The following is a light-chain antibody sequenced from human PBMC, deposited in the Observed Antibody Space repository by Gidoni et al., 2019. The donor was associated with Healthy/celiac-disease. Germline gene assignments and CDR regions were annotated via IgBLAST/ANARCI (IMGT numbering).Light chain of an antibody. Sequence: QSALTQPPSASGSPGPSVTISCTGTSSDVGGYNYVSWYQQHPGKAPKLMIYEVSKRPSGVPDRFSGSKSGNTASLTVSGLQAEDEADYYCSSYAGSKGGYVFGTGTKVTVL. CDR2: EVS. V-gene: IGLV2-8*01. CDR3: SSYAGSKGGYV. CDR1: SSDVGGYNY. J-gene: IGLJ1*01.